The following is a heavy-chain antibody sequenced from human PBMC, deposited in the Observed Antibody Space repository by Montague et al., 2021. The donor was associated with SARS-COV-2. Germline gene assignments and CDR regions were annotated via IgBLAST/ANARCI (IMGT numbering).Heavy chain of an antibody. CDR2: FYYSGGS. Sequence: SETLSLTCTVSGASISTGSDYWTWIRQRPGWGLEWIGNFYYSGGSTYNPSLKSRVTISADTSKNLFSLTLKSVTASDTAVYYCARDRGDIYGGNSAWFDPWGQGTLVTVSS. D-gene: IGHD4-23*01. J-gene: IGHJ5*02. V-gene: IGHV4-61*03. CDR3: ARDRGDIYGGNSAWFDP. CDR1: GASISTGSDY.